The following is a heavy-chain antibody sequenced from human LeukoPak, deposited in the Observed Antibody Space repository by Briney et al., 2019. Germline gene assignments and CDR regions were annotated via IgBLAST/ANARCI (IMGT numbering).Heavy chain of an antibody. CDR3: ARDSDSYYFDPPLSFHI. J-gene: IGHJ3*02. CDR2: INWSGGST. D-gene: IGHD2-21*02. V-gene: IGHV3-20*04. CDR1: GFNFYEYG. Sequence: GGSLRLSCAASGFNFYEYGLSWVRQVPGKGLEWVSGINWSGGSTGYADSVKGRFTISRDDAKKSLYLQMNSLKTEDSALYYCARDSDSYYFDPPLSFHIWGQGTMVTVSS.